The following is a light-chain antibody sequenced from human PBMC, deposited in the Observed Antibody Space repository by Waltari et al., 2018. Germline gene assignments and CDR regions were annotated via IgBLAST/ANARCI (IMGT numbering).Light chain of an antibody. CDR3: SSYTSSSTLL. CDR2: DVS. V-gene: IGLV2-14*03. Sequence: QSALTQPASVSGSPGQSLTISCTGTSSDVGGYNYVSWYQQHPGKAPNLMIYDVSNRPSGFSNRFSGSKSGNTASLTISGLQAEDEADYYCSSYTSSSTLLFGGGTKLTVL. CDR1: SSDVGGYNY. J-gene: IGLJ2*01.